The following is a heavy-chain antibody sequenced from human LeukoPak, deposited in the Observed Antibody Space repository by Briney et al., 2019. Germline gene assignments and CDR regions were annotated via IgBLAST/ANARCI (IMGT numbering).Heavy chain of an antibody. CDR3: ATLADHDAFDM. CDR1: GYSISSGYY. Sequence: SETLSLTCTVSGYSISSGYYWGWIRQSPGKGLEWIGSIFHSGTTYYSPSLKRRVTISVDTSKNQFSLKLDSVTAADTAMYYCATLADHDAFDMWGQGTLVTVSS. V-gene: IGHV4-38-2*02. D-gene: IGHD6-25*01. CDR2: IFHSGTT. J-gene: IGHJ3*02.